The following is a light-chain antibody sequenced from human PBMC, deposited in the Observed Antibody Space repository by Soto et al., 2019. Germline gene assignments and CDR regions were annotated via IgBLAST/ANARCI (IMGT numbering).Light chain of an antibody. V-gene: IGKV1-5*01. Sequence: DIQMTQSPSTLSASVGDRVTITCRASQGISNWLAWYQQKPGKAPKLLIYDASTLESGVPSRFSGSGSGTEFSLTISSLQSEDFAVYYCQQYNNWPSWTFGQGTKVDIK. CDR1: QGISNW. CDR2: DAS. J-gene: IGKJ1*01. CDR3: QQYNNWPSWT.